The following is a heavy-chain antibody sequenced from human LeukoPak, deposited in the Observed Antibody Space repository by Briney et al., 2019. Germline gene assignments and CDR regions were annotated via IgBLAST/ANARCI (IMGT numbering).Heavy chain of an antibody. CDR1: GFTFSIYS. Sequence: GGSLRLSCAASGFTFSIYSMDWVRQAPGKGLEWVSSISSSGSYIYYADSLKGRFTISRDNAKNSLYLQMNSLRAEDTAVYYCARDRITFFDYWGQGTLVTVSS. V-gene: IGHV3-21*01. CDR3: ARDRITFFDY. D-gene: IGHD1-20*01. J-gene: IGHJ4*02. CDR2: ISSSGSYI.